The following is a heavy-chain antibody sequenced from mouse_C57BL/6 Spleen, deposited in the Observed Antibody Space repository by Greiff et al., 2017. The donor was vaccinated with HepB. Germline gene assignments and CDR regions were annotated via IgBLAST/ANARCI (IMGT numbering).Heavy chain of an antibody. Sequence: QVQLQQPGAELVKPGASVKLSCKAFGYTFTSYWMHWVKQRPGQGLEWIGMIHPNSGSTNYNEKFKSKATLTVDKSSSTAYMQLSSLTSEDSAVYYCARTLYGSREYFDVWGTGTTVTVSS. J-gene: IGHJ1*03. V-gene: IGHV1-64*01. CDR3: ARTLYGSREYFDV. CDR1: GYTFTSYW. CDR2: IHPNSGST. D-gene: IGHD1-1*01.